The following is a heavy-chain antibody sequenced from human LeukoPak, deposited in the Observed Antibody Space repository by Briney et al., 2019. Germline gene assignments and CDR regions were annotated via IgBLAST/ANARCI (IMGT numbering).Heavy chain of an antibody. Sequence: PSETLSLTCTVSDGSISSYYWSWIRQPPGKGLEWLGNIYYSGSTNYNPSLKSRVTISVDTSKNQFSLKLSSATAADTAVYYCAKSRGGTTIYAFDSWGQGTLVTVSS. CDR3: AKSRGGTTIYAFDS. J-gene: IGHJ4*02. CDR2: IYYSGST. CDR1: DGSISSYY. D-gene: IGHD1-7*01. V-gene: IGHV4-59*08.